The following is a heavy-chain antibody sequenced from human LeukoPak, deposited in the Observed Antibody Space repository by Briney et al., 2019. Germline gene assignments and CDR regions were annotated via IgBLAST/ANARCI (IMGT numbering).Heavy chain of an antibody. CDR2: IIPILGIA. D-gene: IGHD3-22*01. CDR1: GGTFNSYA. Sequence: ASVKVSCKASGGTFNSYAISWVRQAPGQGLEWMGRIIPILGIANYAQKFQGRVTITADKSTSTAYMELSSLRSEDTAVFYCARAGYYDSSGYYYGWGQGTLVTVSS. CDR3: ARAGYYDSSGYYYG. V-gene: IGHV1-69*04. J-gene: IGHJ4*02.